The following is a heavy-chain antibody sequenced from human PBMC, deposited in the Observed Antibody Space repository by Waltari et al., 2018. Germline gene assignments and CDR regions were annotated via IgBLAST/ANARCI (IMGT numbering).Heavy chain of an antibody. CDR1: GGSISSSSYY. D-gene: IGHD3-16*02. V-gene: IGHV4-39*07. CDR3: ARGPAELSLYYFDY. J-gene: IGHJ4*02. CDR2: IYYSGST. Sequence: QLQLQVSGPGLVKPSETLSLTCTVSGGSISSSSYYWGWIRQPPGKGLEWIGSIYYSGSTYYNPSLKSRVTISVDTSKNQFSLKLSSVTAADTAVYYCARGPAELSLYYFDYWGQGTLVTVSS.